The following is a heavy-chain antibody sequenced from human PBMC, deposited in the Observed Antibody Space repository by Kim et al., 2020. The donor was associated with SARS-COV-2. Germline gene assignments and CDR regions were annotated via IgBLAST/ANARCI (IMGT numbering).Heavy chain of an antibody. CDR2: IYYSGST. Sequence: SETLSLTCTVSGGSISSGGYYWSWIRQHPGKGLEWIGSIYYSGSTYYNPSLKSRVTISVDTSKNQFSLKLSSVTAADTAVYYCARDLYGSGSSQHWGQGTLVTVSS. J-gene: IGHJ1*01. V-gene: IGHV4-31*03. D-gene: IGHD3-10*01. CDR1: GGSISSGGYY. CDR3: ARDLYGSGSSQH.